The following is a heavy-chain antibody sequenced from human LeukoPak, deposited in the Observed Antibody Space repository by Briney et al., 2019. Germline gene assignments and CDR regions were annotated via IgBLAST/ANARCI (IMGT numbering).Heavy chain of an antibody. CDR2: ISSGGST. V-gene: IGHV3-66*01. D-gene: IGHD6-6*01. Sequence: GGSLRHSCAASGITVSANYWNWVRQAPGKGLEWVSVISSGGSTSYADSVKGRFTISRDNSKNTLYLQMNSLRAEDTAVYYCAGGWSSSSYFGYWGQGTLVTVSS. J-gene: IGHJ4*02. CDR3: AGGWSSSSYFGY. CDR1: GITVSANY.